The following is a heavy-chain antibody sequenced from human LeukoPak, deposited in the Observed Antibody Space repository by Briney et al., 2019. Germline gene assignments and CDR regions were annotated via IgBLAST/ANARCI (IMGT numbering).Heavy chain of an antibody. D-gene: IGHD1-7*01. V-gene: IGHV4-4*07. CDR2: IYASGIT. Sequence: PSETLSLTCSVSGGSISNYYWSWIRRPAGKGLEWIGRIYASGITDYKPSLKSRVTMSLDTSKNQFSLKLTSVTAADTAMFYCARLYGNFQNYYDYWSQGTLVAVSS. CDR1: GGSISNYY. CDR3: ARLYGNFQNYYDY. J-gene: IGHJ4*02.